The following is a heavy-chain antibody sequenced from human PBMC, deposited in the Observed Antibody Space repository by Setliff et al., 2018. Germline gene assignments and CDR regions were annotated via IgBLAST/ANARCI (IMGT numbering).Heavy chain of an antibody. J-gene: IGHJ5*02. CDR2: ISGSGRNT. V-gene: IGHV3-23*01. CDR3: AKEDYSDSSGYYYETPWFDP. CDR1: GLIFGNYA. Sequence: PGGSLRLSCAASGLIFGNYAMNWVRQAPGKGLEWVSGISGSGRNTYCADSVKGRFTISRDNSQNTVFLQVNSLRPEDSAVYYCAKEDYSDSSGYYYETPWFDPWGQGTLVTVSS. D-gene: IGHD3-22*01.